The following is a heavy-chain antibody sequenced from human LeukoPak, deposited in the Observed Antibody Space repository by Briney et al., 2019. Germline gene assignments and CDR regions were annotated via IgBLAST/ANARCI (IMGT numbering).Heavy chain of an antibody. CDR1: GYTFTSYD. D-gene: IGHD2-8*01. CDR2: INPNSGGT. CDR3: ASLLMTDVDY. Sequence: ASVKVSCKASGYTFTSYDIKWVRQATGQGLEWMGRINPNSGGTNYAQKFQGRVTMTRDTSISTAYMELSRLRSDDTAVYYCASLLMTDVDYWGQGTLVTVSS. J-gene: IGHJ4*02. V-gene: IGHV1-2*06.